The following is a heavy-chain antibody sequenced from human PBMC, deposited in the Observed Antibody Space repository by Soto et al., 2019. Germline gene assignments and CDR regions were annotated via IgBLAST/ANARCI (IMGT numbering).Heavy chain of an antibody. Sequence: EVQLLESGGGLVQPGGSLRLSCAASGFTFSSYAMSWVRQAPGKGLEWVSAISGSGGSTYYADSVKGRFTISRDNSKNTLYLQMNSVRAEDTAVYYCAKDLSLNWNDEGIGDYWGQGTLVTVSS. V-gene: IGHV3-23*01. D-gene: IGHD1-1*01. CDR1: GFTFSSYA. CDR2: ISGSGGST. CDR3: AKDLSLNWNDEGIGDY. J-gene: IGHJ4*02.